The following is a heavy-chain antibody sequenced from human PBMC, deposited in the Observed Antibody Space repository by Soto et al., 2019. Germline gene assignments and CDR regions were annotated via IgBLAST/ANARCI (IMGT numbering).Heavy chain of an antibody. CDR3: ARGGGYYYDSSGYYSLDPFDI. D-gene: IGHD3-22*01. J-gene: IGHJ3*02. Sequence: SSVKVSCKASGGTFSSYAISGLRPSPGQGLAWMGGLLTIFGTANYAQKFQGRVTITADESTSTAYMELSSLRSEDTAVYYCARGGGYYYDSSGYYSLDPFDIWGQGTMVTVSS. V-gene: IGHV1-69*13. CDR1: GGTFSSYA. CDR2: LLTIFGTA.